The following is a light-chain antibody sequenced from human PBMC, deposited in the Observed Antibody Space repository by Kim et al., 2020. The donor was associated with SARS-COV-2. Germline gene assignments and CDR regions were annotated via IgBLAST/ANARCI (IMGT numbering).Light chain of an antibody. CDR1: SSNIGSNF. Sequence: QSVLTQPPSASGTPGQRVTISCSGSSSNIGSNFVFWYQQLPGAAPKLLIYRNNKRPSGIPDRFSGSKSGTSASLAISGLRSDDEATYYCTAWDESLSGSWVFGGGTKVTVL. J-gene: IGLJ3*02. CDR3: TAWDESLSGSWV. CDR2: RNN. V-gene: IGLV1-47*01.